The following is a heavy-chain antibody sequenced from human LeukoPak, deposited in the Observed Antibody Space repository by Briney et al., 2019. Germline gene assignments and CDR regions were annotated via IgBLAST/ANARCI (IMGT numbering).Heavy chain of an antibody. CDR3: AKRGYSSGWYGAFDI. CDR1: GFTVSRNH. J-gene: IGHJ3*02. Sequence: PGGSLRLACAASGFTVSRNHMSWVRQAPGKGLEWVSSISSSSSYIYYADSVKGRFTISRDNAKNSLYLQMNSLRAEDTAVYYCAKRGYSSGWYGAFDIWGQGTMVTVSS. CDR2: ISSSSSYI. D-gene: IGHD6-19*01. V-gene: IGHV3-21*01.